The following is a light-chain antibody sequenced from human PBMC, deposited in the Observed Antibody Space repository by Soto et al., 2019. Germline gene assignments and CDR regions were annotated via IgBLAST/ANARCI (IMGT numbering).Light chain of an antibody. CDR2: DNS. CDR1: DSNIGNNS. CDR3: GSWDSALSVVL. J-gene: IGLJ2*01. Sequence: QSVLTQPPSVSAAPGQKVTISCSGSDSNIGNNSVSWYQQLPGTAPKFLIYDNSERPSGIPDRFSASKSGTSATLGITGLKTGAEADYYCGSWDSALSVVLFGGGTKLTVL. V-gene: IGLV1-51*01.